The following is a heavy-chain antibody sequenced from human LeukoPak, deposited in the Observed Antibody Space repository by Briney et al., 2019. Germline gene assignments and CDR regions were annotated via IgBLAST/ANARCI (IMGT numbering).Heavy chain of an antibody. D-gene: IGHD3-16*02. CDR2: INHSGST. Sequence: PSETLSLTCAVYGGSFSGYYWSWIRQPPGKGLEWIGEINHSGSTNYNPSLKSRVTISVDTSKNQFSLKLSSVTAADTAVYYCARVTYDYVWGSYRPKGYFDYWGQGTLVTVSS. CDR3: ARVTYDYVWGSYRPKGYFDY. V-gene: IGHV4-34*01. J-gene: IGHJ4*02. CDR1: GGSFSGYY.